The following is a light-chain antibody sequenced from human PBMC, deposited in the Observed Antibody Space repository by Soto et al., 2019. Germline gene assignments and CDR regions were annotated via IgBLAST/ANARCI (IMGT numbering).Light chain of an antibody. CDR3: QQYDISPQA. Sequence: TESPGTLSLSPGERATLSFTSSQSVSSNLLAWYQHRPGQAPRLLIYDASSRATGIPDRFSGSGSGTDFTLTINRLEPEDFAVYYCQQYDISPQAFGQGTKVDIK. J-gene: IGKJ1*01. CDR2: DAS. CDR1: QSVSSNL. V-gene: IGKV3-20*01.